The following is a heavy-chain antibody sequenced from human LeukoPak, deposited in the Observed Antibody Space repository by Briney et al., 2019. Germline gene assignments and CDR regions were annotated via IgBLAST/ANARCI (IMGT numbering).Heavy chain of an antibody. Sequence: SETLSLTCTVSGGSFSGYSWSWIRQPPGKGLEWIGYTHYSGSTNYNPSLKTRVTISVDTSKNQFSLKLSSVTAADTAVYYCARGAPPPGIAVAGTWFDPWGQGTLVTVSS. CDR1: GGSFSGYS. CDR2: THYSGST. D-gene: IGHD6-19*01. J-gene: IGHJ5*02. V-gene: IGHV4-59*12. CDR3: ARGAPPPGIAVAGTWFDP.